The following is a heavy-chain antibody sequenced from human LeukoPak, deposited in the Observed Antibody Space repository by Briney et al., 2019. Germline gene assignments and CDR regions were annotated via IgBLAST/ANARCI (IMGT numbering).Heavy chain of an antibody. V-gene: IGHV4-39*01. CDR2: MYYSGST. D-gene: IGHD6-6*01. J-gene: IGHJ4*02. CDR1: GGSISDSTYY. CDR3: ARQDSSSPLDY. Sequence: PSETLSLTCTVSGGSISDSTYYWGWIRQPPGKGLEWIGTMYYSGSTSYNPSLKSRVTISVDTSKNQFSLKLSSVTAADTAVYYCARQDSSSPLDYWGQGTLVTVSS.